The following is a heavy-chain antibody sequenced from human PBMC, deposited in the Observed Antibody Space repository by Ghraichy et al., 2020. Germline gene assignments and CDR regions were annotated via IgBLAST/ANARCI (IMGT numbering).Heavy chain of an antibody. Sequence: SETLSLTCTVSGGSISSGGYYWSWIRQHPGKGLEWIGYIYYSGSTYYNPSLKSRVTISVDTSKNQFSLKLSSVTAADTAVYYCARDFASIAASAGMGWFDPWGQGTLVTVSS. V-gene: IGHV4-31*03. J-gene: IGHJ5*02. CDR3: ARDFASIAASAGMGWFDP. CDR1: GGSISSGGYY. D-gene: IGHD6-6*01. CDR2: IYYSGST.